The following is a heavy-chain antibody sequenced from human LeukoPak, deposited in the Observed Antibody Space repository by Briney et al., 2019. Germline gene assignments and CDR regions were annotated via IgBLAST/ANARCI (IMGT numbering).Heavy chain of an antibody. V-gene: IGHV4-39*01. CDR2: IYYSGST. Sequence: SETLSLTCTVSGGSISSSSYYWGWIRQPPGKGLEWIGSIYYSGSTYYNPSLKSRVTISVDTSKNQFSLKLSSVTAADTAVYYCARYLHISAPFDVWGQGTLVTVSS. D-gene: IGHD2-21*01. CDR3: ARYLHISAPFDV. CDR1: GGSISSSSYY. J-gene: IGHJ4*02.